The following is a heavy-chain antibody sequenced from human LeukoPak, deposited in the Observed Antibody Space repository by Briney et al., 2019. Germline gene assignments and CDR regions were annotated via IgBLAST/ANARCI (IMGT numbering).Heavy chain of an antibody. CDR2: INQSGST. Sequence: SETLSLTCAVYGGSFSGYYWSWIRQPPGKGLEWIGEINQSGSTNYNPSLKSRVTISVDTSKNQFSLKLSSVTAADTAVYYCARIGMVATNYWGQGTLVTVSS. CDR3: ARIGMVATNY. D-gene: IGHD5-12*01. CDR1: GGSFSGYY. V-gene: IGHV4-34*01. J-gene: IGHJ4*02.